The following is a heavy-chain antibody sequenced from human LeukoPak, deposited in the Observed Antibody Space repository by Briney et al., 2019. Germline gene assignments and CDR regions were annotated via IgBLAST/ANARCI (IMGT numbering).Heavy chain of an antibody. J-gene: IGHJ4*02. CDR3: TRKGYGDY. D-gene: IGHD5-12*01. Sequence: GGSLRLSCAASGFTYSDYWMSWMRQVPGKGLEWLANIKEDGNEKYYVHSVKGRFTISRDNAKNALYLQMNSLRAEDTAVYYCTRKGYGDYWGQGTLVTVSS. CDR1: GFTYSDYW. V-gene: IGHV3-7*03. CDR2: IKEDGNEK.